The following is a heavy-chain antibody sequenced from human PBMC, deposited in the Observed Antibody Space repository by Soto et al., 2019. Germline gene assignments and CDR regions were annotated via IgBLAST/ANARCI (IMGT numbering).Heavy chain of an antibody. CDR3: AHKGGGDRILDY. CDR2: IYWDDAK. V-gene: IGHV2-5*02. D-gene: IGHD3-16*01. CDR1: GFSLSTSGVG. J-gene: IGHJ4*02. Sequence: QITLKESGPTLVKPTQTLTLTCTFSGFSLSTSGVGVGWIRQPPGKALEWLALIYWDDAKHYSPSLKSRLTITKDTSKNQVVLTMTKMDPVETAPYYWAHKGGGDRILDYWGQGTLVTVSS.